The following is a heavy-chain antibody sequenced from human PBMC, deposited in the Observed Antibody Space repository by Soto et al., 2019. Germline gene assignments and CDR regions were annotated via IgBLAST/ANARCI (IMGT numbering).Heavy chain of an antibody. J-gene: IGHJ4*02. CDR2: IIPILSIA. CDR1: GGTFGSYT. D-gene: IGHD5-12*01. CDR3: ARDRGDGYNLS. Sequence: QVQLVQSGAEVRKPGSSVKVSCKASGGTFGSYTISWVRQAPGQGLEWMGRIIPILSIANYAQKFQGRVTITAAKSTSTAYMELSSLRSEDTAVYYCARDRGDGYNLSWGQGTLVTVSS. V-gene: IGHV1-69*08.